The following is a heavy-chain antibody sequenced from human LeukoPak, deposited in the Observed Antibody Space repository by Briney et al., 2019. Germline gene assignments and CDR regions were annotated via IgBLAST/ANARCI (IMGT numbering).Heavy chain of an antibody. Sequence: ASVKVSCKASGYTFTSYGISWVRQAPGQGLEWMGWMNPNSGNTGYAQKFQGRVTMTRNTSISTAYMELSSLRSEDTAVYYCARGTAAGTPPVSWGQGTLVTVSS. J-gene: IGHJ5*02. CDR1: GYTFTSYG. CDR2: MNPNSGNT. CDR3: ARGTAAGTPPVS. V-gene: IGHV1-8*02. D-gene: IGHD6-13*01.